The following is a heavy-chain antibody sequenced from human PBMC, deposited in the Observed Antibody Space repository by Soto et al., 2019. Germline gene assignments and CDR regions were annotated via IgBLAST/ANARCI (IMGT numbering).Heavy chain of an antibody. CDR2: TYYRSKWYN. D-gene: IGHD6-25*01. CDR1: GDSVSSNSAA. CDR3: AASPAGNWFDP. Sequence: SQALSLTCAISGDSVSSNSAACNWIRQSPSRGLEWLGRTYYRSKWYNDYAVSVKSRITINPDTSKNQFSLQLNSVTPEDTAVYCCAASPAGNWFDPWGQGTLVTVSS. J-gene: IGHJ5*02. V-gene: IGHV6-1*01.